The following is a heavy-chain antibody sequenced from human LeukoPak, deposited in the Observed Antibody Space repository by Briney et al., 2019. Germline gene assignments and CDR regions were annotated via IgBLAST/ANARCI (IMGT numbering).Heavy chain of an antibody. V-gene: IGHV4-34*01. CDR1: GASFSDYY. D-gene: IGHD2-2*01. CDR2: INYGGST. J-gene: IGHJ4*02. CDR3: ARSYRTSWYY. Sequence: SETLSLTCAVYGASFSDYYWSWIRQPPGKGLEWIGEINYGGSTNYNPSLKSRVTISVDTSKSQFSLKLTSVTAADTAVYYCARSYRTSWYYWGQGTLVTVSS.